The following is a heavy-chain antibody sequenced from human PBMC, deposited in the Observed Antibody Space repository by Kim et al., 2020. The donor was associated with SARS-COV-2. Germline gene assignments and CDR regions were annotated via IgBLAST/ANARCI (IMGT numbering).Heavy chain of an antibody. J-gene: IGHJ4*02. Sequence: ADSVKGRFTISRDNSKNTLYLQMNSLRAEDTAVYYCAKDLTAMGHGYFDYWGQGTLVTVSS. V-gene: IGHV3-23*01. CDR3: AKDLTAMGHGYFDY. D-gene: IGHD5-18*01.